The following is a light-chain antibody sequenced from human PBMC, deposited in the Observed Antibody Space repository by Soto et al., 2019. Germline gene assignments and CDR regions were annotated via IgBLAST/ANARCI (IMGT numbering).Light chain of an antibody. CDR1: QSVSSSY. Sequence: EIVLTQSPGTLSLSPGERATLSCRASQSVSSSYLAWYQQKPGQAPRLLIYGASSRATGIPDRFSGSGSGTCFTLTISSLETEDFAVYYCQQYGSSPPYTFGQGTKLEI. J-gene: IGKJ2*01. V-gene: IGKV3-20*01. CDR3: QQYGSSPPYT. CDR2: GAS.